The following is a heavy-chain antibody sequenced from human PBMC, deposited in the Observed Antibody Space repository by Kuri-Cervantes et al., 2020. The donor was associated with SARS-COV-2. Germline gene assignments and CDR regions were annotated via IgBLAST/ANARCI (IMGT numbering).Heavy chain of an antibody. V-gene: IGHV5-51*01. CDR2: IYPGDSDT. J-gene: IGHJ4*02. CDR1: GYSFTSYW. Sequence: KVSCRGSGYSFTSYWIGWVRQMPGKGLEWMGIIYPGDSDTRYSPSFQGQVTISADKSISTAYLQWSSLKASDTAMYYCARLCSSNDYFDYWGQGTLVTVSS. CDR3: ARLCSSNDYFDY. D-gene: IGHD2-2*01.